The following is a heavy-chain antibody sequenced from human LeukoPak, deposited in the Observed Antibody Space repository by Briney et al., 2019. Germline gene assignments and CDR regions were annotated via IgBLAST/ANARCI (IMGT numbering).Heavy chain of an antibody. D-gene: IGHD3-10*01. J-gene: IGHJ3*02. CDR1: GFSLSTSGVG. CDR3: AHSFSWFGELAPSAFDI. CDR2: IYWNDDK. Sequence: SGPTLVKPTQTLTLTCTFSGFSLSTSGVGVCWIRQPPGKALEWLALIYWNDDKRYSPSLKSRLTITKDTSKNQVVLTMTNMDPVDTATYYCAHSFSWFGELAPSAFDIWGQGTMVTVSS. V-gene: IGHV2-5*01.